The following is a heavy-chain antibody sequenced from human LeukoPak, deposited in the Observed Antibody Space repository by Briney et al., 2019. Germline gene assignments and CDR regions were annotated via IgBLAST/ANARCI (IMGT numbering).Heavy chain of an antibody. D-gene: IGHD3-3*01. Sequence: GGSLRLSCAASGFSLSSYWMSWVRQAPGKGLEWVANIKQDGSEKYYVDSVKGRFTISRDNAKNSLYLQMKSLRAEDTAVYYCASRNTIFGVVTSAMIWGQGTLVTVSS. CDR2: IKQDGSEK. J-gene: IGHJ4*02. CDR1: GFSLSSYW. CDR3: ASRNTIFGVVTSAMI. V-gene: IGHV3-7*01.